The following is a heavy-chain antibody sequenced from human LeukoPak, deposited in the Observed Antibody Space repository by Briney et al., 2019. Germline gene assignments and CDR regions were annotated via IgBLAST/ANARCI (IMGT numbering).Heavy chain of an antibody. D-gene: IGHD2-15*01. J-gene: IGHJ6*03. CDR2: IKQDGSEK. CDR1: GFTFSSYW. CDR3: ARLRAAWRDYYMDV. V-gene: IGHV3-7*01. Sequence: GGSLRLSCAASGFTFSSYWMSWVRQAPGKGLEWVANIKQDGSEKYYVDSVKGRFTISRDNAKNSLYLQMNSLRAEDTAMYYCARLRAAWRDYYMDVWGKGTTVTVSS.